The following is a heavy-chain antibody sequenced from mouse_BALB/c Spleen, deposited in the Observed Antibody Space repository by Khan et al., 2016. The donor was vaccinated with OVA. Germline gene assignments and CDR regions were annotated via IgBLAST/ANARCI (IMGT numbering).Heavy chain of an antibody. CDR2: IFPSDDDT. CDR3: TRWDNYFDY. Sequence: QVRLQQSGAELVRPGASVKLSCKASGYTFTNFWINWMKQRPGQGLEWIGNIFPSDDDTNYNQKFKGKATLTVDKSFSTAYMQLSSPTSEDSAVYFCTRWDNYFDYWGQGTTLTVSS. D-gene: IGHD4-1*01. CDR1: GYTFTNFW. J-gene: IGHJ2*01. V-gene: IGHV1-69*02.